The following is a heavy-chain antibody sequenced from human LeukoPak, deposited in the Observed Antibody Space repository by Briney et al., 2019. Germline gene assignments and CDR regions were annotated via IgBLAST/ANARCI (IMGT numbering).Heavy chain of an antibody. V-gene: IGHV4-34*01. J-gene: IGHJ3*02. CDR2: INHSGST. CDR1: GGSFSGYY. Sequence: SETLSLTCAVYGGSFSGYYWRWIRQPPGKGLEWMGEINHSGSTNYNPSLKRRVTISVDTYKNQFSLKLSSVTAADTAVYYCARGARFAVDGENPPSFDIWGQGTMVTVSS. D-gene: IGHD2-21*01. CDR3: ARGARFAVDGENPPSFDI.